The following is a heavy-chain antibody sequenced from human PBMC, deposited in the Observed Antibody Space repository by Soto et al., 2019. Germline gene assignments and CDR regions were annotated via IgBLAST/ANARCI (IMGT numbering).Heavy chain of an antibody. CDR2: INPSGGST. Sequence: ASLNVSCNASGYSFTSYYMHWVRQAPGQGLEWMGIINPSGGSTSYAQKFQGRVTMTTDTSTSTAYMELRSLRSDDTAVYYCARAAGWFDPWGQGTLVTVSS. J-gene: IGHJ5*02. CDR3: ARAAGWFDP. D-gene: IGHD6-19*01. CDR1: GYSFTSYY. V-gene: IGHV1-46*01.